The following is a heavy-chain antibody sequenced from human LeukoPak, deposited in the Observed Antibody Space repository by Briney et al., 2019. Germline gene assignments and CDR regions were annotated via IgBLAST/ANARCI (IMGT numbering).Heavy chain of an antibody. J-gene: IGHJ3*02. V-gene: IGHV4-39*07. D-gene: IGHD5-12*01. CDR2: IYYSGST. Sequence: SETLSLTCTVSGGSISSSSYYWGWIRQPPGKGLEWIGSIYYSGSTYYNPSLKSRVIISVDTSKNQFSLKLNSVTAADTALYYCARQVATKGEWAFDIWGQGTMVTVSS. CDR1: GGSISSSSYY. CDR3: ARQVATKGEWAFDI.